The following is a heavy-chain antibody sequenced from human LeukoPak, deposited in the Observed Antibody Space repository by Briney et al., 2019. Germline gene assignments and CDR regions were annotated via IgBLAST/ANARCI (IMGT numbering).Heavy chain of an antibody. Sequence: SETLSLTCAVYGGSFSGYYWSWIRQPPGKGLEWIGEINHSGSTNYNPSLKSRVTISVDTSKNQFSLKLSSVTAADTAVYYCARDLYSDYDFWSGSNNWFDPWGQGTLVTVSS. J-gene: IGHJ5*02. CDR3: ARDLYSDYDFWSGSNNWFDP. CDR2: INHSGST. V-gene: IGHV4-34*01. D-gene: IGHD3-3*01. CDR1: GGSFSGYY.